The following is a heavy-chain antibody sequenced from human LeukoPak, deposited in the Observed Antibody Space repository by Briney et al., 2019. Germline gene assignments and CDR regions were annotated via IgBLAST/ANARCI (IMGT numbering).Heavy chain of an antibody. CDR3: ARVPAAIDY. Sequence: GGSLRLSCAASGFTFSSYAMSWVRQAPGKGLEWVLSISASGTGTYYADSVKGRFTISRDNSKNTLYLQMNSLRAEDTAVYCCARVPAAIDYWGQGTLVTVSS. V-gene: IGHV3-23*01. CDR1: GFTFSSYA. J-gene: IGHJ4*02. D-gene: IGHD2-2*01. CDR2: ISASGTGT.